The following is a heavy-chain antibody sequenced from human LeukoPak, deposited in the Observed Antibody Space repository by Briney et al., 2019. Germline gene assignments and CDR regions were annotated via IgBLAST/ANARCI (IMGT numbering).Heavy chain of an antibody. D-gene: IGHD3-22*01. V-gene: IGHV4-59*08. CDR2: IYYSGST. J-gene: IGHJ4*02. CDR1: GGSISSYY. CDR3: ARHYYDTSGYYYFDY. Sequence: SETLSLTCTVSGGSISSYYWSWIRQPPGKGLEWIGYIYYSGSTNYNPSLKSRVTISVDTSKNQFSLKLSSVTAADTAVYYCARHYYDTSGYYYFDYRGQGTLVTVSS.